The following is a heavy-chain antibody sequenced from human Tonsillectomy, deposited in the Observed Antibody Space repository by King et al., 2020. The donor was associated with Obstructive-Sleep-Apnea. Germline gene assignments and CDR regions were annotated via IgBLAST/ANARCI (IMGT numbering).Heavy chain of an antibody. CDR3: ARASSRATAGTSWFDP. CDR1: NYSITNGYY. CDR2: IYFNGNT. Sequence: QLQESGPGLVKPSETLSLTCTVSNYSITNGYYWGWIRQPPKKRLEWIGSIYFNGNTYYNPSLKRRVTISVDTSENQFSLRVTSVTAADTAVYYCARASSRATAGTSWFDPWGQGTLVTVSS. J-gene: IGHJ5*02. D-gene: IGHD6-19*01. V-gene: IGHV4-38-2*02.